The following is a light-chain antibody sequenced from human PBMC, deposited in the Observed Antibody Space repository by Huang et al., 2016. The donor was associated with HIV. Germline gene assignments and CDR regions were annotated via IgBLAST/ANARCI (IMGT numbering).Light chain of an antibody. J-gene: IGKJ2*01. CDR2: GAS. CDR3: QQYGRSYT. CDR1: QSVVSNY. V-gene: IGKV3-20*01. Sequence: EIVLTPSPGTLSLSPGERATLSCRASQSVVSNYLAWYQQKPGQAPRLLIHGASSRVTGIPDRFSGSGSGTDFTLSISRLEPEDFAVYFCQQYGRSYTFGQGTKLEIK.